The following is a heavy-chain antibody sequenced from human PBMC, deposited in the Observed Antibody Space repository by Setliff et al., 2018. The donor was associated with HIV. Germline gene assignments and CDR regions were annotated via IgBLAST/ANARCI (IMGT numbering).Heavy chain of an antibody. CDR3: ARVKYDSSGYLSYMDV. D-gene: IGHD3-22*01. J-gene: IGHJ6*03. V-gene: IGHV3-20*04. CDR2: INGNGGST. CDR1: GFTFEDYG. Sequence: GGSLRLSCAASGFTFEDYGMSWARQVPGKGLEWVSGINGNGGSTGYADSVKGRLTISRDNAKKSLYLQMNSLRVEDTALYYCARVKYDSSGYLSYMDVWGKGTTVTV.